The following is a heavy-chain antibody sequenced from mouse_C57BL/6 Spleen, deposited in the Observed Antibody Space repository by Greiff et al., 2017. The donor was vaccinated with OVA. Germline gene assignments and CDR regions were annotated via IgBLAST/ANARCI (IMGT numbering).Heavy chain of an antibody. V-gene: IGHV2-2*01. D-gene: IGHD4-1*01. CDR1: GFSLTSYG. CDR2: IWSGGST. J-gene: IGHJ3*01. Sequence: QVHVKQSGPGLVQPSQSLSITCTVSGFSLTSYGVHWVRQSPGKGLEWLGVIWSGGSTDYNAAFISRLSISKDNSKSQVFFKMNRLQADDTDIDYCARKNWDGDWFAYWGQGTLVTVAA. CDR3: ARKNWDGDWFAY.